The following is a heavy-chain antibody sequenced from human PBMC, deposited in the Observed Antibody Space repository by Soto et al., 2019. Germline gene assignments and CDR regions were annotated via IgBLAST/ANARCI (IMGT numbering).Heavy chain of an antibody. J-gene: IGHJ4*02. CDR1: GGSITHYY. CDR3: TRVADGGLFNY. CDR2: IYYSGTT. V-gene: IGHV4-59*01. D-gene: IGHD6-19*01. Sequence: SETLSLTCTVSGGSITHYYWTWIRQPPGKRLEWIGYIYYSGTTHYRPSLKSRVTMAVDTSSNQISLNLTSVTAADTAVYYCTRVADGGLFNYWGQGILVT.